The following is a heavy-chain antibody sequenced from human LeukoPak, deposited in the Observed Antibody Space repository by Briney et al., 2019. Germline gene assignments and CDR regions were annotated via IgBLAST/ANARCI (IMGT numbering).Heavy chain of an antibody. Sequence: GGSLRLSCAASGFTFSSYAMSWVRHAPGKGLEWVSAISGSGGSTYYADSVKGRFTISRDNSKNTLYLQMNSLRAEDTAVYYCAKVLYSSGWYEDWYFDLWGRGTLVTVSS. D-gene: IGHD6-19*01. J-gene: IGHJ2*01. V-gene: IGHV3-23*01. CDR3: AKVLYSSGWYEDWYFDL. CDR2: ISGSGGST. CDR1: GFTFSSYA.